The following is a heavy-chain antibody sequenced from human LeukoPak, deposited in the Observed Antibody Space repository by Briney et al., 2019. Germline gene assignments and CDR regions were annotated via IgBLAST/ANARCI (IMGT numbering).Heavy chain of an antibody. CDR1: GFTFSSYG. D-gene: IGHD3-10*01. Sequence: GGSLRLSCAASGFTFSSYGMHWVRQAPGKGLEWVAVIWYDGSNKYYADSVKGRFTISRDNSKNTLYLQMNSLRAEDTAVYYCAKDLHGSGSYYVDYWGQGTLVTVSS. CDR3: AKDLHGSGSYYVDY. V-gene: IGHV3-30*02. CDR2: IWYDGSNK. J-gene: IGHJ4*02.